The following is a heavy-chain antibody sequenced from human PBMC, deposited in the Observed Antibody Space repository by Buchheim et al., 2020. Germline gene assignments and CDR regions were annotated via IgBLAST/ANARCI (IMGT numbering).Heavy chain of an antibody. Sequence: QVQLVESGGGVVQPGRSLRLSCAASGFTFSSFGMHWVRQAPGKGLEWVAVISYEGSYKHYADSVRGRFTISRDNSKNTLYLQMNSLRAEDTAVYYCARDLRPDDSMVLWGQGTL. D-gene: IGHD3-22*01. CDR2: ISYEGSYK. CDR1: GFTFSSFG. CDR3: ARDLRPDDSMVL. J-gene: IGHJ4*02. V-gene: IGHV3-30*03.